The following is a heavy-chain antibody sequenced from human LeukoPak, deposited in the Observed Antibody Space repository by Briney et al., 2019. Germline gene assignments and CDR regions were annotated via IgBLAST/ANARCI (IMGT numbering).Heavy chain of an antibody. D-gene: IGHD3-9*01. CDR3: ARMGKGDILTGYYHFDY. V-gene: IGHV3-30-3*01. Sequence: GGSLRLSCAASGFTFSSHAMHWVRQAPGKGLEWVAVISYDGSNKYYADSVKGRFTISRDNSKNTLYLQMNSLRAEDTAVYYCARMGKGDILTGYYHFDYWGQGTLVTVSS. CDR1: GFTFSSHA. CDR2: ISYDGSNK. J-gene: IGHJ4*02.